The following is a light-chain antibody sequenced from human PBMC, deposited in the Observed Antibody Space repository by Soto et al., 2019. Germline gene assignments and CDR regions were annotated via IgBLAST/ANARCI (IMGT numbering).Light chain of an antibody. V-gene: IGKV1-5*03. J-gene: IGKJ1*01. CDR1: QSISSW. Sequence: DIQMAQSPSTLSASVGDRVTITCRASQSISSWLAWYQQKPGKAPKLLIYKASSLERGVPSRFSCSGSGTEFSLTISSLQPDDLATYYCQQYNSYSGTFGQGTKLELK. CDR2: KAS. CDR3: QQYNSYSGT.